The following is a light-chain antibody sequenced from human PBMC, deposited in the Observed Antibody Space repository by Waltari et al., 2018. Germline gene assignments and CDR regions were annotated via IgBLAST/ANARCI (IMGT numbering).Light chain of an antibody. CDR2: QTN. J-gene: IGLJ2*01. Sequence: SYDLTQPPSVSVSPGQTANIICSGDKLGLTYGWWYQQKQGRSPRLVIYQTNKRPSGSPERFSGSNSGNAATLTISGTQAMDEADYFCQAWDGSTVLFGGGTKLTVL. V-gene: IGLV3-1*01. CDR3: QAWDGSTVL. CDR1: KLGLTY.